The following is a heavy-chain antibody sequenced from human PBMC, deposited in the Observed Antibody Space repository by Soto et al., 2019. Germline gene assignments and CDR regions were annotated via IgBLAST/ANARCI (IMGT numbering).Heavy chain of an antibody. CDR1: GYTFTSYY. J-gene: IGHJ4*02. CDR2: INPSGGST. Sequence: EASVKVSCKASGYTFTSYYMHWVRQAPGQGLEWMGIINPSGGSTSYAQKFQGRVTMTRDTSTSTVYMELSSLRSEDTAVYYCAREVERGYSYGYLEYWGQGTLVTVSS. V-gene: IGHV1-46*01. CDR3: AREVERGYSYGYLEY. D-gene: IGHD5-18*01.